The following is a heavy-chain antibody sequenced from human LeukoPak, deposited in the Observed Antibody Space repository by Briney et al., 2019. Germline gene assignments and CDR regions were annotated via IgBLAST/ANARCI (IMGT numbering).Heavy chain of an antibody. V-gene: IGHV4-39*01. CDR2: IYYSGST. Sequence: SETLSLTCTVSGGSISSSSYHWGWIRQPPGKGLEWIGSIYYSGSTYYNPSLKSRVTISVDTSKNQFSLKLSSVTAADTAVYYCAISPLTWFDPWGQGTLVTVSS. CDR3: AISPLTWFDP. CDR1: GGSISSSSYH. J-gene: IGHJ5*02.